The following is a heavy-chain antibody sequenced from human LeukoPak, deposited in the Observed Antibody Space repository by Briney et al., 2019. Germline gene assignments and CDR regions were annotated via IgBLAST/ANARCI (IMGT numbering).Heavy chain of an antibody. CDR2: ISSSSSYI. D-gene: IGHD2-2*01. V-gene: IGHV3-21*01. CDR1: GFTFSSYS. CDR3: ARIGVVVVPAVPPEY. Sequence: GGSLRLSCAASGFTFSSYSMNWVRQAPGKGLEWVSSISSSSSYIYYADSVKGRFTISRDNAKNSLYLQMNSLRAEDTAVYYCARIGVVVVPAVPPEYWGQGTLVTVSS. J-gene: IGHJ4*02.